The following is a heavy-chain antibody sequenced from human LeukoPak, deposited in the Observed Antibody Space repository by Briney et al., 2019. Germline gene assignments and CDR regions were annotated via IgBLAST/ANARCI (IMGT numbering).Heavy chain of an antibody. CDR3: ARHHSSSMGYSDY. CDR1: GYSLTNNW. V-gene: IGHV5-51*01. Sequence: GESLKISCKVSGYSLTNNWIGWVRQVPGKGLEWMGLIYPGDSDTRYSPSFQGQVTISADKSISTAYLQWSSLKASDTAMYYCARHHSSSMGYSDYWGQGTLVTVSS. J-gene: IGHJ4*02. D-gene: IGHD6-13*01. CDR2: IYPGDSDT.